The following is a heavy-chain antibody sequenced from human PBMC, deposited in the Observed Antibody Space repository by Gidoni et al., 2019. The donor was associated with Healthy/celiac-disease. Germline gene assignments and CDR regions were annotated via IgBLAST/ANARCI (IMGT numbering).Heavy chain of an antibody. D-gene: IGHD4-17*01. V-gene: IGHV1-69*01. CDR2: IIPIFGTA. Sequence: QVQLVQSGAEVKKPGSSVTVSCKASGSTFRSYAISWVRQAPGQGLEWMGGIIPIFGTANYAQKFQGRVTITADESTSTAYMELSSLRSEDTAVYYCARDRHGDYAYAFDIWGQGTMVTVSS. J-gene: IGHJ3*02. CDR3: ARDRHGDYAYAFDI. CDR1: GSTFRSYA.